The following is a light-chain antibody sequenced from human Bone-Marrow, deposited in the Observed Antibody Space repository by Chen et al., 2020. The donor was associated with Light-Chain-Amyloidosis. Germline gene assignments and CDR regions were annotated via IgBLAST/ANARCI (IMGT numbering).Light chain of an antibody. J-gene: IGKJ4*01. Sequence: DIQLTQSPSVLSASVGDRVTITCRASQGIYSHLAWYQQKPGKDTKLLINAASTLQRGVPSRFSGSGSGSQFTLTISSLQPEDFATYYCQQLYTYPLTFGGGTKVVFK. CDR3: QQLYTYPLT. CDR2: AAS. V-gene: IGKV1-9*01. CDR1: QGIYSH.